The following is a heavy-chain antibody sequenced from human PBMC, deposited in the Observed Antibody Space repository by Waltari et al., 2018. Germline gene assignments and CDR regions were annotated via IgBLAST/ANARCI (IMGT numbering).Heavy chain of an antibody. Sequence: QVQLQESGPGLVKPSETLSLTCAVSGYSISSGYYWGWIRQPPGKGLDWIGSIDHSGSTYYNPSLKSRVTISVDTSKNQFSLKLSSVTAADTAVYYCARLFDYWGQGTLVTVSS. J-gene: IGHJ4*02. CDR3: ARLFDY. CDR1: GYSISSGYY. CDR2: IDHSGST. V-gene: IGHV4-38-2*01.